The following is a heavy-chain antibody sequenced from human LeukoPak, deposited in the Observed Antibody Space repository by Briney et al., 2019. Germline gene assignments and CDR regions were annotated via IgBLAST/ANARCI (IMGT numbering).Heavy chain of an antibody. D-gene: IGHD6-13*01. V-gene: IGHV4-31*03. CDR1: GGSISSGGYY. Sequence: PSQTLSLTCTVSGGSISSGGYYWRWIRQHPGTGLEWIGYIYYSGSTYYNPSLKSRVTISVDTSKNQFSLKLSSVTAADTAVYYCASMAAAGVQGSVDYWGQGTLVTVSS. CDR2: IYYSGST. CDR3: ASMAAAGVQGSVDY. J-gene: IGHJ4*02.